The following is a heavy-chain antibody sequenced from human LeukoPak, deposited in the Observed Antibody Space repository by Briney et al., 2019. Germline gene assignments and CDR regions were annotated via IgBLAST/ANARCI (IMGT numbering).Heavy chain of an antibody. CDR2: ISGSGGNT. CDR3: ARGQYRDGYKLGPFDY. J-gene: IGHJ4*02. V-gene: IGHV3-23*01. CDR1: GFTFSSYG. Sequence: GGTLRLSCAASGFTFSSYGMNWVRQAPGKGLEWVSAISGSGGNTYYADSVMGRFTISRDNSKNTLYLQMNSLRAEDTALYYCARGQYRDGYKLGPFDYWGQGTLVTVSS. D-gene: IGHD5-24*01.